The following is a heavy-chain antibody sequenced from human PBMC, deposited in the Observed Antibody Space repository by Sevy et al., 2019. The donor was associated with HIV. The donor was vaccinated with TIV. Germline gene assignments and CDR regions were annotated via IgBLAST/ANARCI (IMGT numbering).Heavy chain of an antibody. CDR1: GFTFSNYW. CDR2: IKQDGSEK. D-gene: IGHD3-22*01. V-gene: IGHV3-7*01. J-gene: IGHJ2*01. CDR3: ARVRNYDGPGCYFDL. Sequence: GGSLRLSCAASGFTFSNYWMSWVRQAPGKGLEWVANIKQDGSEKYYVDTVKGRFTITRDNAKNSLCLQMNSLRAEDTAVYYCARVRNYDGPGCYFDLWGRGTLVTVSS.